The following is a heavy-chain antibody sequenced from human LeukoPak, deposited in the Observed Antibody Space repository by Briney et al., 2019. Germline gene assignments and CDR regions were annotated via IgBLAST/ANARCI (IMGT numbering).Heavy chain of an antibody. Sequence: ASVKVSCKTSGYTFTVYYMHWVRQAPGQGLEWMGWINPNSGGTNYAQKFQGRVTMTRDTSISTAYMDLSRLKSDDTAVYYCARGAHYHDSSQGYDYWGQGTLVTVSS. CDR2: INPNSGGT. D-gene: IGHD3-22*01. CDR3: ARGAHYHDSSQGYDY. V-gene: IGHV1-2*02. CDR1: GYTFTVYY. J-gene: IGHJ4*02.